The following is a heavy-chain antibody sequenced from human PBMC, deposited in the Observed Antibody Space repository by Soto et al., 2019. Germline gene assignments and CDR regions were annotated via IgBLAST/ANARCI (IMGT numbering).Heavy chain of an antibody. CDR3: AKDSGYSSGWNWFDP. V-gene: IGHV3-9*01. Sequence: GGSLRLSCAASGFTLDDYAMHWVRQAPGKGLEWVSGISWNSGSIGYADSVKGRFTISRDNAKNSLYLQMNSLRAEDTALYYCAKDSGYSSGWNWFDPWGQGTLVTVSS. J-gene: IGHJ5*02. CDR2: ISWNSGSI. D-gene: IGHD6-19*01. CDR1: GFTLDDYA.